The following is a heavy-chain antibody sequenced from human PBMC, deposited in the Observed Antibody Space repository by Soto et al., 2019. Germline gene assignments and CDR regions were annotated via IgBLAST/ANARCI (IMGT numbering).Heavy chain of an antibody. Sequence: SETLSLTCTVSGGSISSGGYYWSWIRQHPGKGLEWIGYIYYSGSTYYNPSLKSRVTISVDTSKNQFSLKLSSVTAADTAVYYCARINNSAWQPLDYWGQGTLVTVSS. V-gene: IGHV4-31*03. D-gene: IGHD6-19*01. J-gene: IGHJ4*02. CDR2: IYYSGST. CDR3: ARINNSAWQPLDY. CDR1: GGSISSGGYY.